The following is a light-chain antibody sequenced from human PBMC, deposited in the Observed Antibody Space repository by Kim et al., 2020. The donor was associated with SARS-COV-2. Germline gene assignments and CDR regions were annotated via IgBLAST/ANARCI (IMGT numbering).Light chain of an antibody. Sequence: SAAVGARVTITCRASQGIGNYLAWYQQKPGKVPQLLIYGASTLQSAVPSRFSGSGSGTDFTLTITSLQPEDAATYFCQKYNSAPETFGQGTKLEI. CDR3: QKYNSAPET. CDR2: GAS. J-gene: IGKJ2*01. V-gene: IGKV1-27*01. CDR1: QGIGNY.